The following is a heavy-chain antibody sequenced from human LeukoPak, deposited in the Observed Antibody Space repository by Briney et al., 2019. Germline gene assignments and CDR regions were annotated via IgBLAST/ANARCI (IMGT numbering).Heavy chain of an antibody. V-gene: IGHV1-69*13. CDR2: IIPIFGTA. CDR1: GYTFTGYY. D-gene: IGHD6-13*01. J-gene: IGHJ6*03. Sequence: ASVKVSCKASGYTFTGYYMHWVRQAPGQGLEWMGGIIPIFGTANYAQKFQGRVTITADESTSTAYMELSSLRSEDTAVYYCARVGEQQLRYYYYMDVWGKGTTVTVSS. CDR3: ARVGEQQLRYYYYMDV.